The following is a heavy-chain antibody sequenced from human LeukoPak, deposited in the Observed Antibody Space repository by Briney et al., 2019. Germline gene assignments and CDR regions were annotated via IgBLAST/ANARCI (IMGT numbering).Heavy chain of an antibody. J-gene: IGHJ4*02. CDR2: IYYSGST. D-gene: IGHD3-10*01. V-gene: IGHV4-59*01. CDR3: ARVGWFGEHTFES. Sequence: SETLSLTCTVSGGSISSYYWSWIRQPPGKGLEWIGYIYYSGSTNYNPSLKSRVTISVDTSKNQFSLKLSSVTAADTAVYYCARVGWFGEHTFESWSPGTLVTVSS. CDR1: GGSISSYY.